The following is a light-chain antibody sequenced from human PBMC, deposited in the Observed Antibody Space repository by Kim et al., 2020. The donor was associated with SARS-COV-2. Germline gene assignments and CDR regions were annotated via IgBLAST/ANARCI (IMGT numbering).Light chain of an antibody. Sequence: SSELTQDPAVSVALGQTVRITCQGDSLRSYYATWYQQKPGQAPKVVIYGKDNRPSGVPDRFSGSSSGNTAYLTIIGTQAGDEADYYCNSRDSNDYVVFGG. CDR3: NSRDSNDYVV. CDR1: SLRSYY. CDR2: GKD. J-gene: IGLJ2*01. V-gene: IGLV3-19*01.